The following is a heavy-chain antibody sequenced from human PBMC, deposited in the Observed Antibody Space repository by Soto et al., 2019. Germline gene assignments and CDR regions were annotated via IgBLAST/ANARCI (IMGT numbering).Heavy chain of an antibody. CDR2: ISAYNGNT. D-gene: IGHD6-6*01. CDR3: ARDSEYSSSYYYYYYGMDV. V-gene: IGHV1-18*01. CDR1: GYAFTSYG. J-gene: IGHJ6*02. Sequence: ASVKVSCKASGYAFTSYGISWGRQAPGQGLEWMGWISAYNGNTNYAQKLQGRVTMTTDTSTSTAYMELRSLRSDDTAVYYCARDSEYSSSYYYYYYGMDVWGQGTTVTVSS.